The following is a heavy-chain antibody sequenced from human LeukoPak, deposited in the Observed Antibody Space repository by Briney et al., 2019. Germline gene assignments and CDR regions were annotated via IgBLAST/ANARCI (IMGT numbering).Heavy chain of an antibody. CDR3: ARSPKYSSGWPYGMDV. Sequence: SETLSLTCTVSGGSISSYYWSWIRQPPGKGLEWIGYIYDSGSTNYNPSLESRVTISVDTSKNQFSLKLSSVTAADTAVYYCARSPKYSSGWPYGMDVWGQGTTVTVSS. D-gene: IGHD6-19*01. CDR2: IYDSGST. J-gene: IGHJ6*02. CDR1: GGSISSYY. V-gene: IGHV4-59*08.